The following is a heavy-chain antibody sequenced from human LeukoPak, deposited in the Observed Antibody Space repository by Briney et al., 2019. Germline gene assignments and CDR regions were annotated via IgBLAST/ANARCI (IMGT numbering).Heavy chain of an antibody. Sequence: PGGSLRLSCVASGFTFSSYWMSWVRQAPGKGLEWVANIKQDGSEKYYVDSVKGRFTISRDNSKNTLYLQMNSLRAEDTAVYYCARRPYFDYWGQGTLVTVSS. D-gene: IGHD6-6*01. CDR1: GFTFSSYW. CDR2: IKQDGSEK. J-gene: IGHJ4*02. V-gene: IGHV3-7*03. CDR3: ARRPYFDY.